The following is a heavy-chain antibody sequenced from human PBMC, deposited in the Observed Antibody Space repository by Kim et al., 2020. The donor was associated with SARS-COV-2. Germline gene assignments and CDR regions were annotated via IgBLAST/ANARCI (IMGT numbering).Heavy chain of an antibody. J-gene: IGHJ6*02. D-gene: IGHD6-13*01. V-gene: IGHV3-30*04. CDR3: ARVSSSSWIYYYYYGMDV. CDR1: GFTFSSYA. Sequence: GGSLRLSCAASGFTFSSYAMHWVRQAPGKGLEWVAVISYDGSNKYYADSVKGRFTISRDNSKNTLYLQMNSLRAEDTAVYYCARVSSSSWIYYYYYGMDVWGQGTTVTVSS. CDR2: ISYDGSNK.